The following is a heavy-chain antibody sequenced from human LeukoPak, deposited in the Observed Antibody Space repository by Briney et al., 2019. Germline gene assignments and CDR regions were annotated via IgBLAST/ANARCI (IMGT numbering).Heavy chain of an antibody. CDR3: ARSRVAAAGAIPDY. CDR1: GYPFTGYY. V-gene: IGHV1-2*02. CDR2: INPNNGGT. D-gene: IGHD6-13*01. Sequence: ASVKVSCKASGYPFTGYYFHWVRQAPGQGLEWMGWINPNNGGTNYAQKFQARVTMTRDTSISTAYMELSRLRSDDTAVYYCARSRVAAAGAIPDYWGQGTLVTVSS. J-gene: IGHJ4*02.